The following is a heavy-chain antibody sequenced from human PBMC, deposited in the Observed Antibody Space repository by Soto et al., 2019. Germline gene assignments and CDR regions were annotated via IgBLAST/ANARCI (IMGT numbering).Heavy chain of an antibody. Sequence: GGSLRLSCVASGLTFSTYAMSWVRQAPGKGLEWVSAISGSGGSTNYADSAKGRFTIPRDNSKNTLYLQMNSLRAEDTAVYYCAKVIPSLRLIYYYMDVWGKGTTVTVSS. CDR1: GLTFSTYA. CDR2: ISGSGGST. J-gene: IGHJ6*03. V-gene: IGHV3-23*01. CDR3: AKVIPSLRLIYYYMDV.